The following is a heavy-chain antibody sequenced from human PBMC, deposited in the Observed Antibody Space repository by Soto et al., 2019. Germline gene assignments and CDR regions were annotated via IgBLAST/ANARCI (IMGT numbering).Heavy chain of an antibody. V-gene: IGHV1-3*01. J-gene: IGHJ6*02. CDR2: INAGNGNT. CDR1: GYTFTSYA. CDR3: TRVPGTKVAGGSENDGMDV. D-gene: IGHD1-1*01. Sequence: VASVKVSCKASGYTFTSYAMHWVRQAPGQRLEWMGWINAGNGNTKYSQKFQGRVTITRDTSASTAYMELSSLRSEDTAVYYWTRVPGTKVAGGSENDGMDVWGRGTRVTVSS.